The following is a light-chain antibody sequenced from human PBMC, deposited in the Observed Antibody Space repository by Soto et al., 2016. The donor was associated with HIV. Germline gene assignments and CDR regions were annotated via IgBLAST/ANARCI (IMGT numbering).Light chain of an antibody. CDR3: QQYNSYST. V-gene: IGKV1-NL1*01. CDR1: QGISNS. J-gene: IGKJ2*01. Sequence: DIQMTQSPSSLSASVGDRVTITCRASQGISNSLAWYQQKPGKAPKLLLYAASRLESGVPSRFSGSGSGTEFTLTISSLQPDDFASYYCQQYNSYSTFGQGTKLEIK. CDR2: AAS.